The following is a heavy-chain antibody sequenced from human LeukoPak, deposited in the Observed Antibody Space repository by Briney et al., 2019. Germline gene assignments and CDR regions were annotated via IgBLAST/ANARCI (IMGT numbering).Heavy chain of an antibody. CDR3: ARGPNSNWSGLDF. J-gene: IGHJ4*02. Sequence: GGSLRLSCTASGFSFSGHWMHWARQLPGKGLVWVSRISPTGSTTSYADSEKGRFTVSRDNAKNTLYLQVNNLRAEDTAVYYCARGPNSNWSGLDFWGQGTLLTVSS. CDR2: ISPTGSTT. D-gene: IGHD6-6*01. V-gene: IGHV3-74*01. CDR1: GFSFSGHW.